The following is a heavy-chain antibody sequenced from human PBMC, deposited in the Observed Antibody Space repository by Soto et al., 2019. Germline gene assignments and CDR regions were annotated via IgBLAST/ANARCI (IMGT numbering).Heavy chain of an antibody. Sequence: QVQLVQSGAEVKKPGASVKVSCKASGYSFTSYDINWVRQAPGQGLEWMGWMNPNSVITGYAQKFRGRVTMTRDTSLNTAYMELSSLRSDDTAVYYCARGFYLYRHNPGGNWGQGTLVTVSS. CDR3: ARGFYLYRHNPGGN. CDR1: GYSFTSYD. CDR2: MNPNSVIT. V-gene: IGHV1-8*01. J-gene: IGHJ4*02. D-gene: IGHD2-8*01.